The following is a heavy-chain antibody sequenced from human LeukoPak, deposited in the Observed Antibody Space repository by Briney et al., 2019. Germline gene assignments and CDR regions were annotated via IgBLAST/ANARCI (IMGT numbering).Heavy chain of an antibody. V-gene: IGHV4-34*01. Sequence: SETLSLTCAVYGGSFSGYYWSWIRQPPGKGLEWIGEINHSGSTNYNPSLKSRVTISVDTSKKQFSLKLSSVTAADTAVYYCARDYRTGYPPYYYYGMDVWGQGTTVTVSS. CDR2: INHSGST. CDR3: ARDYRTGYPPYYYYGMDV. CDR1: GGSFSGYY. J-gene: IGHJ6*02. D-gene: IGHD3/OR15-3a*01.